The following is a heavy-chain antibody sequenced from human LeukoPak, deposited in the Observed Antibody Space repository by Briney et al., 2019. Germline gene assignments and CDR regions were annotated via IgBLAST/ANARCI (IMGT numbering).Heavy chain of an antibody. D-gene: IGHD5-12*01. V-gene: IGHV3-30*02. CDR3: ARDGYDADGYLDY. J-gene: IGHJ4*02. CDR1: GFTFSSYG. CDR2: IQYDGNNK. Sequence: PGGSLRLSCAASGFTFSSYGMHWVRQAPGKGLEWVAIIQYDGNNKDYADSVKGRFTFSRDNSKNTLHLQMNSLRAEDTAVYYCARDGYDADGYLDYWGQGALVPVSS.